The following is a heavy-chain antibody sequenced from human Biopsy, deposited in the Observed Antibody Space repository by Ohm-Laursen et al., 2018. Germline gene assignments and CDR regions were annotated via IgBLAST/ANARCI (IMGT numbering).Heavy chain of an antibody. V-gene: IGHV4-31*01. CDR3: ARGDYFDSNGYFWFDP. CDR1: GGSISSGGSY. Sequence: TLSLTYTVSGGSISSGGSYWSWIPKRPGKGLEWTGYIFNSANPYYNPSLKNLITISGDTSKNQSSLKLNSVTAAVTDVYYCARGDYFDSNGYFWFDPWGQGTLVTVSS. J-gene: IGHJ5*02. D-gene: IGHD3-22*01. CDR2: IFNSANP.